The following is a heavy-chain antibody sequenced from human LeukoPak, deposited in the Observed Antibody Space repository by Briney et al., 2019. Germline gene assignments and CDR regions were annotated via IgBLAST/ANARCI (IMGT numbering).Heavy chain of an antibody. Sequence: GASVKVSCKASGYTFTSYDINWVRQATGQGLEWMGWMNPNSGNTGYAQKFQGRVTMTRNTSISTAYMELSSLRSEDTAVYYCASNLPLDYTRSSAYYYGMDVWGQGTTVTVSS. CDR3: ASNLPLDYTRSSAYYYGMDV. CDR1: GYTFTSYD. V-gene: IGHV1-8*01. J-gene: IGHJ6*02. D-gene: IGHD3-3*01. CDR2: MNPNSGNT.